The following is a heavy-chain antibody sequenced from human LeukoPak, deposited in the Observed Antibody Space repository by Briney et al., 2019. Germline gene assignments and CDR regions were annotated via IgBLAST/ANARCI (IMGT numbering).Heavy chain of an antibody. CDR1: GFTFSDYY. V-gene: IGHV3-11*01. CDR2: ISSSGSTI. J-gene: IGHJ2*01. CDR3: ARDPSIVVVTSYWYFDL. Sequence: PGGSLRLSCAASGFTFSDYYMSWIRQAPGKGLEWVSYISSSGSTIYYADSVKGRFTISRDNAKNSLYLQMNSLRAEDTAVYYCARDPSIVVVTSYWYFDLWGRGTLVTVSS. D-gene: IGHD2-21*02.